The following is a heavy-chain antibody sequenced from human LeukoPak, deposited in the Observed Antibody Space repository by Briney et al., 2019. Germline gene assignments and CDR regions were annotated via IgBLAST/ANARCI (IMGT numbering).Heavy chain of an antibody. J-gene: IGHJ4*02. CDR2: IYYSGST. Sequence: SETLSLTCTVSGGSISSCYWSWLGQPPGKGLEGIGYIYYSGSTNYNPSLKSRVTISVDTSKNQFSLKLSSVTAADTAVYYCARGDCGGDCPFDYWGQGTLVTVSS. V-gene: IGHV4-59*01. CDR1: GGSISSCY. CDR3: ARGDCGGDCPFDY. D-gene: IGHD2-21*02.